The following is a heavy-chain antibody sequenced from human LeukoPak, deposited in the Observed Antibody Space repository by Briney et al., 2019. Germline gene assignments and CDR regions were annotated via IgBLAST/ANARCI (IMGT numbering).Heavy chain of an antibody. CDR2: ISSSSSYI. D-gene: IGHD6-13*01. CDR3: AKDMGSSWYRMSAFDI. V-gene: IGHV3-21*04. Sequence: PGGSLRLSCAASGFTFSSYSMNWVRQAPGKGLEWVSSISSSSSYIYYADSVKGRFSVSRDNSKNTLYLQMNSLRAEDTAVYYCAKDMGSSWYRMSAFDIWGQGTMVTVSS. CDR1: GFTFSSYS. J-gene: IGHJ3*02.